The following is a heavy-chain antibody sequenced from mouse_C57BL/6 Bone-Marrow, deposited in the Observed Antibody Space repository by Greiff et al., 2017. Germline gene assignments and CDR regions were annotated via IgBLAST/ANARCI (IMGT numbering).Heavy chain of an antibody. CDR2: ISSGGDYI. J-gene: IGHJ3*01. CDR3: TRYRGYYNAY. D-gene: IGHD2-12*01. Sequence: EVQLVESGEGLVKPGGSLKLSCAASGFTFSSYAMSWVRQTPEKRLEWVAYISSGGDYIYYAATVKGRFTISRDNARNTLYLQMSSLKSADTAMYYCTRYRGYYNAYWGQGTLVTVSA. CDR1: GFTFSSYA. V-gene: IGHV5-9-1*02.